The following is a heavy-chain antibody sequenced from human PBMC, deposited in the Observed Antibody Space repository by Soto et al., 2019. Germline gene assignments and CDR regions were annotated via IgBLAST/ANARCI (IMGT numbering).Heavy chain of an antibody. CDR1: GFTFSNSA. CDR2: ISSSSSTI. J-gene: IGHJ5*02. Sequence: GGSLRLSCTASGFTFSNSAMSWVRQAPGKGLEWVSAISSSSSTIYYADSVKGRFTISRDNAKNSLYLQMNSLRAEDTAVYYCARHPERIAQIGWFDPWGQGSLVTVSS. V-gene: IGHV3-48*01. CDR3: ARHPERIAQIGWFDP. D-gene: IGHD6-13*01.